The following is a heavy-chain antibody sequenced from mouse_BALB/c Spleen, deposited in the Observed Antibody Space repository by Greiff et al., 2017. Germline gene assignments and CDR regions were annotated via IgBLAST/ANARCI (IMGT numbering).Heavy chain of an antibody. J-gene: IGHJ2*01. Sequence: DVHLVESGGGLVQPGGSRKLSCAASGFTFSSFGMHWVRQAPEKGLEWVAYISSGSSTIYYADTVKGRFTISRDNPKNTLFLQMTSLRSEDTAMYYCARWVYGYDGDYFDYWGQGTTLTVSS. V-gene: IGHV5-17*02. CDR2: ISSGSSTI. D-gene: IGHD2-2*01. CDR1: GFTFSSFG. CDR3: ARWVYGYDGDYFDY.